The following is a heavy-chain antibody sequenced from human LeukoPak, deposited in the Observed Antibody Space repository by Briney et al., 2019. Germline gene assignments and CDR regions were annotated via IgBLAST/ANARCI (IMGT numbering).Heavy chain of an antibody. J-gene: IGHJ2*01. CDR1: GFTFTSYA. V-gene: IGHV3-23*01. CDR3: ARDLHRDSSGWYFDL. Sequence: GGSLRLSCAASGFTFTSYAMSWVRQAPGKGLEWVSAISGSGGSTYYADSVKGRFTISRDNSKNTLYLQMNSLRAEDTAVYYCARDLHRDSSGWYFDLWGRGTLVTVSS. D-gene: IGHD6-19*01. CDR2: ISGSGGST.